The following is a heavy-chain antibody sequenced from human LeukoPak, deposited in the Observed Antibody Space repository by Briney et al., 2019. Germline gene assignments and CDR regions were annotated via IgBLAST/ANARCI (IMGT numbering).Heavy chain of an antibody. Sequence: GGSLRLSCAASGFTFSSYWMNWVRQAPGKGLEWVADMNHDGSEKYYIDSVKGRFTISRDNAKNSLYLQMNSLRAEDTAVYYCARDQLYCGGPTCYRTGDDSWGQGTLVTVSS. CDR2: MNHDGSEK. J-gene: IGHJ4*02. CDR1: GFTFSSYW. D-gene: IGHD2-2*02. CDR3: ARDQLYCGGPTCYRTGDDS. V-gene: IGHV3-7*01.